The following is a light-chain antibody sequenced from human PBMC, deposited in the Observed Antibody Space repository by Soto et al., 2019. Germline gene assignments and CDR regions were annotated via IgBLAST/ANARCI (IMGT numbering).Light chain of an antibody. V-gene: IGKV1-17*01. CDR2: AAS. CDR1: QGIAND. CDR3: LQHNSYPIT. Sequence: DIQMTQSPSSLSASVGDRVTITCRASQGIANDLGWYQQKPGKVPKRLIYAASSLQSGVPXRFXXXXXXXXXXXXXSXXQPEDFATYYCLQHNSYPITFGQGTRLEIK. J-gene: IGKJ5*01.